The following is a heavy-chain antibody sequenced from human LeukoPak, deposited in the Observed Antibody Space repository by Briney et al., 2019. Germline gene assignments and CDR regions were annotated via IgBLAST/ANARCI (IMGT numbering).Heavy chain of an antibody. V-gene: IGHV1-8*01. J-gene: IGHJ4*02. D-gene: IGHD3-3*01. CDR1: GYTFTSYD. Sequence: ASVKVSCKASGYTFTSYDINWVRQATGQGLEWMGWMNPNSGNTGYAQKFQGRVTMTRNISISTAYMELSSLRSEDTAVYYCARVIFGVVYYFDYWGQGTLVTVSS. CDR2: MNPNSGNT. CDR3: ARVIFGVVYYFDY.